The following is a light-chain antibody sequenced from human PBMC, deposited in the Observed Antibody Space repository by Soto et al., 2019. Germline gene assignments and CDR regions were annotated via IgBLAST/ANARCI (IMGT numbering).Light chain of an antibody. J-gene: IGLJ2*01. V-gene: IGLV1-44*01. CDR1: RSNIGSYT. CDR3: AAWDDSLNVL. Sequence: QSVLTQPPSASGTPGQRVSISCSGSRSNIGSYTVNWYQQLPGTAPKLLIYSNNQRPSGVPDRFSGSKSGTSASLAISGLQSEDEADYFCAAWDDSLNVLFGGGTKVTVL. CDR2: SNN.